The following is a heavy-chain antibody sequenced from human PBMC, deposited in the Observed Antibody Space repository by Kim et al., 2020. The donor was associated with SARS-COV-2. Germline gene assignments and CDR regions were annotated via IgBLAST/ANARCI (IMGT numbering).Heavy chain of an antibody. D-gene: IGHD5-12*01. CDR1: GFAFSTYG. J-gene: IGHJ4*02. CDR3: ARLGDGYNLDY. V-gene: IGHV3-33*05. CDR2: ISFDRANQ. Sequence: GGSLRLSCAASGFAFSTYGMHWVRQAPGKGLEWVAVISFDRANQYYGDAVRGRFTISTDDSKNTLFLQMDSLRAEDTAVYYCARLGDGYNLDYWGQGTLCTVPS.